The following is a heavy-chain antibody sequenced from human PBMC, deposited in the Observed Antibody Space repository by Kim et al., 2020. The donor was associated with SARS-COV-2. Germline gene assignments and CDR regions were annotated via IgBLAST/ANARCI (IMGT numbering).Heavy chain of an antibody. V-gene: IGHV4-59*09. J-gene: IGHJ6*02. Sequence: PSLKSRVTISVDTSKNQFSLTLSSVTAADTAVYCCGRGALRWGSPYGMDVWGQGTTVTVSS. D-gene: IGHD3-16*01. CDR3: GRGALRWGSPYGMDV.